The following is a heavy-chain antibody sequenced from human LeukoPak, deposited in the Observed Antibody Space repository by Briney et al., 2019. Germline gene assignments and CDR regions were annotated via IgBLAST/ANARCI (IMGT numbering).Heavy chain of an antibody. J-gene: IGHJ5*02. CDR1: GFTFSSYG. CDR3: AREAYYDGFDP. CDR2: IWYDGSNK. V-gene: IGHV3-33*08. D-gene: IGHD3-3*01. Sequence: GGSLRLSCAASGFTFSSYGMHWVRQAPGKGLEWVAVIWYDGSNKYYADSVKGRFTISRDNAKNSLYLQMNSLRAEDTAVYYCAREAYYDGFDPWGQGTLVTVSS.